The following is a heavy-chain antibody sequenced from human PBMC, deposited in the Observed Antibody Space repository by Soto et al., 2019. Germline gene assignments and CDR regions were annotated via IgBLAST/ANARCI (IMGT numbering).Heavy chain of an antibody. J-gene: IGHJ6*02. CDR2: IMPVFPTP. V-gene: IGHV1-69*05. CDR1: GGTFSTSA. D-gene: IGHD1-1*01. Sequence: QVQLVQSGAEVKNPGSSVKVSCKASGGTFSTSAISWVRQAPGQGLEWVGGIMPVFPTPDYAQNFQGRVPXTXDXSTTTAYLELTSLRADDTAVYYCARDKDRLQLGGNYYYILDVWGQGTAITVSS. CDR3: ARDKDRLQLGGNYYYILDV.